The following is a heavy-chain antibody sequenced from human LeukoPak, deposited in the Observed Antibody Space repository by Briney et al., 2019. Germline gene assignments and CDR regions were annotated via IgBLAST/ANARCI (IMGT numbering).Heavy chain of an antibody. CDR3: TTDRAIFGVVIEGGWFDP. CDR2: IKSKTDGGTT. CDR1: GFTFSNAW. D-gene: IGHD3-3*01. Sequence: PGGSLRLSCAASGFTFSNAWMSWVRQAPGKGLEWVGRIKSKTDGGTTDYAAPVKGRFTISRDDSKNTLYLQMNSLKTEDTAVYYCTTDRAIFGVVIEGGWFDPWGQGTLVTVSS. J-gene: IGHJ5*02. V-gene: IGHV3-15*01.